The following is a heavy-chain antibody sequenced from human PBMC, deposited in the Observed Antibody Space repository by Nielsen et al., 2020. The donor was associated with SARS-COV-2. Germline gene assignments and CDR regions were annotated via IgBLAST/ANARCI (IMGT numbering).Heavy chain of an antibody. CDR2: IRSKANSYAT. V-gene: IGHV3-73*01. Sequence: GESLKISCAASGFTFSGSAMHWVRQASGKGLEWVGRIRSKANSYATAYAASVKGRFTISRDDSKNTAYLQMNSLKTEDTAVYYCTTDTKIVVPAAISDYWGQGTLVTVSS. J-gene: IGHJ4*02. D-gene: IGHD2-2*02. CDR3: TTDTKIVVPAAISDY. CDR1: GFTFSGSA.